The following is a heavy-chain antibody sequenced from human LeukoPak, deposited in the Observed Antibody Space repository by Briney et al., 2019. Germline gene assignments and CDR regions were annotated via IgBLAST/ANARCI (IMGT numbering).Heavy chain of an antibody. J-gene: IGHJ6*02. D-gene: IGHD2-21*02. CDR2: ILGRGQDASAG. CDR1: ASRFASSA. V-gene: IGHV3-20*04. Sequence: PGPSLTLSCAASASRFASSAVNWVRQAPGMGLEWVSSILGRGQDASAGDTFYAASARGRFTISRDNSKSTAFLQMNSLRAEDTAVYYCVCSTLTAGYHCMDVWGQGTTVIVSS. CDR3: VCSTLTAGYHCMDV.